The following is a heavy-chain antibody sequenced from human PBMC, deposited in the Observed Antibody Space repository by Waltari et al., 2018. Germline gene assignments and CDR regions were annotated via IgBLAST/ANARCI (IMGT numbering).Heavy chain of an antibody. CDR2: IYYSGST. Sequence: QVQLQESGPGLVKPSETLSLTCTVSGGSISSHYWSWIRQPPGKGLEWIGYIYYSGSTNYNPSLKSRVTISVDTSNNQFSLKLSSVTAADTAVYYCARASYGSGSSYFDYWGQGTLVTVSS. CDR1: GGSISSHY. J-gene: IGHJ4*02. D-gene: IGHD3-10*01. V-gene: IGHV4-59*11. CDR3: ARASYGSGSSYFDY.